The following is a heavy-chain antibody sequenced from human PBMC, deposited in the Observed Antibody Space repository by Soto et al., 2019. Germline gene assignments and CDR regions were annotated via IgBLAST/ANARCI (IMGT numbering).Heavy chain of an antibody. J-gene: IGHJ2*01. V-gene: IGHV4-31*03. CDR1: GDSINSGVFY. CDR2: IFYSGAT. D-gene: IGHD3-22*01. Sequence: QVQLEESGPGLVKPSQTLSLTCTVSGDSINSGVFYWTWIRQHPAKGLEWIGYIFYSGATDSNPSLKRRPTTGLDTSKNQFSLNLTSLTAADTAVYFCARSLATRINMILLAPWYFDLWGRGTLVAVSS. CDR3: ARSLATRINMILLAPWYFDL.